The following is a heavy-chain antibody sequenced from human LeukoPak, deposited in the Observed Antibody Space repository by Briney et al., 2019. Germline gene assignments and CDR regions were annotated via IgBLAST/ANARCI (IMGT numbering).Heavy chain of an antibody. CDR1: GFTFSNFA. J-gene: IGHJ5*02. Sequence: GGSLKLSCVASGFTFSNFAMNWVRQAPGKRLEWVSSIIGRGVDTYHADSVQGRFTISRDNSKNTLYLQMNSLRVEDTAVYYCAKAPLSGCSGARCYYLDTWGQGALITVSS. CDR2: IIGRGVDT. CDR3: AKAPLSGCSGARCYYLDT. V-gene: IGHV3-23*01. D-gene: IGHD2-15*01.